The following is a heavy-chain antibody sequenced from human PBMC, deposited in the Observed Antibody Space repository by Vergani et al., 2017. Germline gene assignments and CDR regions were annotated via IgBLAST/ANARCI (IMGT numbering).Heavy chain of an antibody. CDR2: IIPIFGTA. CDR1: GGTFSSYA. D-gene: IGHD5-12*01. CDR3: ASLYSGYDYDYYYYGMDV. J-gene: IGHJ6*02. V-gene: IGHV1-69*18. Sequence: QVQLVQSGAEVKKPGSSVKVSCKASGGTFSSYAISWVRQAPGQGLEWMGRIIPIFGTANYAQKFQGRVTITADESTSTAYMELSSLRSEDTAVYYCASLYSGYDYDYYYYGMDVWGQGTTVTVSS.